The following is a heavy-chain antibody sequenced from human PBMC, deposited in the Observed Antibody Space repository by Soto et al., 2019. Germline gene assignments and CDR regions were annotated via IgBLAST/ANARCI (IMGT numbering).Heavy chain of an antibody. CDR1: GGTFSNSA. CDR3: ATSRCPSSGCYAHSPAVDV. Sequence: GASVKVSCKASGGTFSNSAISWVRQAPGQGLQWVGGIIVTFNTGTYAQKFHGRVMITVDDSTSTAFMELSSLTSEDTAVCYCATSRCPSSGCYAHSPAVDVWGPGTTVTVSS. D-gene: IGHD2-8*01. CDR2: IIVTFNTG. V-gene: IGHV1-69*13. J-gene: IGHJ6*02.